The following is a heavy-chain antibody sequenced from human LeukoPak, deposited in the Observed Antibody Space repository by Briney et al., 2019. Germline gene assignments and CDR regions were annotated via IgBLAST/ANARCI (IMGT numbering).Heavy chain of an antibody. D-gene: IGHD3-10*01. Sequence: EASVKVSCKASGYTFTTYDLNWVRQATEQGLEWMGWMNPNSGNTGYAQKFQGSVTMTRNISITTAYMELSNLTSEDTAVYYCARRIRGAPTDYWGQGTLVTVSS. V-gene: IGHV1-8*01. J-gene: IGHJ4*02. CDR3: ARRIRGAPTDY. CDR1: GYTFTTYD. CDR2: MNPNSGNT.